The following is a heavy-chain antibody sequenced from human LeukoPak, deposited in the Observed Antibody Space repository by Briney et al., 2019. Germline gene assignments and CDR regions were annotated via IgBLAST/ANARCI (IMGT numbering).Heavy chain of an antibody. CDR1: GYTFTSYD. Sequence: ASVKVSCKASGYTFTSYDINWVRQAPGQGLEWMGWISAYNGNTNYAQKLQGRVTMTTDTSTSTAYMELRSLRSDDTAVYYCARDQQAVWATVSPYYYYGMDVWGQGTTVTVSS. J-gene: IGHJ6*02. V-gene: IGHV1-18*01. D-gene: IGHD3-16*01. CDR2: ISAYNGNT. CDR3: ARDQQAVWATVSPYYYYGMDV.